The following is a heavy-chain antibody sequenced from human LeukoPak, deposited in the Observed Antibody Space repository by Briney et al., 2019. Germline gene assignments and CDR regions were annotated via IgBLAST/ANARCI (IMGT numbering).Heavy chain of an antibody. Sequence: GGSLRLSCAASGFTFSSYGMHWVRQAPGKGLEWVAFIRYDGSNKYYADSVKGRFTISRDNSKNTLYLQMNSLRAEDTAVYYCAKGTLDIVVVPAAPKVYYFDYWGQGTLVTVSS. CDR2: IRYDGSNK. D-gene: IGHD2-2*01. CDR1: GFTFSSYG. J-gene: IGHJ4*02. V-gene: IGHV3-30*02. CDR3: AKGTLDIVVVPAAPKVYYFDY.